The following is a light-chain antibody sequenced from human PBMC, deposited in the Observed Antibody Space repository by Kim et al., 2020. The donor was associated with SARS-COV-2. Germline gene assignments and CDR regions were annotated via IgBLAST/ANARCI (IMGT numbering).Light chain of an antibody. CDR3: AAWDSSLSAVL. CDR2: DNN. J-gene: IGLJ2*01. Sequence: GQKVTISCSGSSSNSGSKYGSWYQQLPGTAPKLLIYDNNKRPSGIPDRFSGSKSGTSAPLGITGLQTGDEADYYCAAWDSSLSAVLFGGGTQLTVL. CDR1: SSNSGSKY. V-gene: IGLV1-51*01.